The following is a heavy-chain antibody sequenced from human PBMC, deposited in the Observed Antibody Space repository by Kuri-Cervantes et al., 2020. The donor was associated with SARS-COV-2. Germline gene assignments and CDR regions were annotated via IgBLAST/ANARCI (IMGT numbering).Heavy chain of an antibody. D-gene: IGHD2-2*01. CDR3: ARSCDLGYCSSTSLGRTPDAFDI. CDR1: GYTFTGYY. Sequence: GESLKISCKASGYTFTGYYMHWVRQAPGQGLEWMGWMNPNSGNTGYAQKFQGRVTITRNTSISTAYMELSSLRSEDTAVYYCARSCDLGYCSSTSLGRTPDAFDIWGQGTMVTVSS. V-gene: IGHV1-8*03. CDR2: MNPNSGNT. J-gene: IGHJ3*02.